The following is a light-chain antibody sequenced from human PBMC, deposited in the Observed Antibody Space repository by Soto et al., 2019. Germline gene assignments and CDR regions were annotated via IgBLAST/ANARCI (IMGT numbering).Light chain of an antibody. CDR2: GAS. CDR1: QRVSSS. V-gene: IGKV3-15*01. Sequence: EIVMTQSPATLSVSPGGRATLSCRASQRVSSSLAWYQQKPGQAPRLLIYGASTRATGIPARFSGSGXGTEXTLTISSLQSEDLAVYYCQQYNDWPPLTFGGGTRVEIK. J-gene: IGKJ4*01. CDR3: QQYNDWPPLT.